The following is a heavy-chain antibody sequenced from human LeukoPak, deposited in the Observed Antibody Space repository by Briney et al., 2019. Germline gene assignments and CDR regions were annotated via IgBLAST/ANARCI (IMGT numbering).Heavy chain of an antibody. CDR1: GYSISSGSS. Sequence: PSETLSLTCAVSGYSISSGSSWGWVRQPPGKGLEWIGSMYHSGSTNYNPSLKSRVTISVDTSKNQFSLKLSSVTAADTAVYYCASAPIAAAGTYYYMDVWGKGTTVTVSS. D-gene: IGHD6-13*01. CDR3: ASAPIAAAGTYYYMDV. V-gene: IGHV4-38-2*01. J-gene: IGHJ6*03. CDR2: MYHSGST.